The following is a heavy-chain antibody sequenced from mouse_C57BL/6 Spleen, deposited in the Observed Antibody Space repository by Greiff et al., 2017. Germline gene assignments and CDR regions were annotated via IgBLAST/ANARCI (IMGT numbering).Heavy chain of an antibody. J-gene: IGHJ2*01. V-gene: IGHV1-64*01. D-gene: IGHD2-3*01. CDR3: ARGWLLTFDY. CDR2: IHPNSGST. CDR1: GYTFTSYW. Sequence: QVQLQQPGAELVKPGASVKLSCKASGYTFTSYWMHWVKQRPGQGLEWIGMIHPNSGSTNYTEKFKSKATLNVDKSSSTAYMQISSLTSEDSAVYYCARGWLLTFDYWGQGTTLTVSS.